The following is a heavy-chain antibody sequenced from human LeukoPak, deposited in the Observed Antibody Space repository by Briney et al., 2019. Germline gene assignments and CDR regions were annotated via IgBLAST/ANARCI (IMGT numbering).Heavy chain of an antibody. V-gene: IGHV5-51*01. D-gene: IGHD1-26*01. J-gene: IGHJ5*02. CDR2: IYPGDSDT. CDR1: GYSFTSYW. CDR3: ARGPGMYSGSYGSWFDP. Sequence: GESLKISCKGSGYSFTSYWIGWVRQMPGKGLEWTGIIYPGDSDTRYSPSFQGQVTISADKSISTAYLQWSSLKASDTAMYYCARGPGMYSGSYGSWFDPWGQGTLVTVSS.